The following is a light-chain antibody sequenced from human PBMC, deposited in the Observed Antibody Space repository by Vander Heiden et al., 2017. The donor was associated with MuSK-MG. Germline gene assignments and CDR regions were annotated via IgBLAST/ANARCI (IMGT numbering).Light chain of an antibody. Sequence: EIVLTQSPGTLSLSPGERVTLSCRASQSVGNYLGWYQQKPGQAPRLLIYSASTRATGIPDRFSDSVSGTDFTLTINRLDSEDFAVYYCQQDGRSPWTFGQGTKVEIK. CDR1: QSVGNY. V-gene: IGKV3-20*01. CDR3: QQDGRSPWT. J-gene: IGKJ1*01. CDR2: SAS.